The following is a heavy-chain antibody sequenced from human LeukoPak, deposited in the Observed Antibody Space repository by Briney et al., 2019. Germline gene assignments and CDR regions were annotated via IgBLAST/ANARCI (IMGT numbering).Heavy chain of an antibody. CDR1: GYSISSGYY. CDR2: IYHSGST. Sequence: PSETLSLTCTVSGYSISSGYYWGWIRQPPGKGLEWIGSIYHSGSTYYNPSLKSRVTISVDKSANQFSLNLSSVTAADTAVYYCVRFSPRAMGNYLDFWGQGTLVTVSS. D-gene: IGHD7-27*01. CDR3: VRFSPRAMGNYLDF. J-gene: IGHJ4*02. V-gene: IGHV4-38-2*02.